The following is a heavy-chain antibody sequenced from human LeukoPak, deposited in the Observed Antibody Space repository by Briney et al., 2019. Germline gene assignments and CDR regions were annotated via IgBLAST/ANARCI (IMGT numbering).Heavy chain of an antibody. CDR3: TLYNY. V-gene: IGHV1-2*02. CDR2: INPNSGGT. D-gene: IGHD1-14*01. Sequence: EASVKVSCKASGYTFTGYYMHWVRQAPGQGLEWMGWINPNSGGTNYAQKFQGRVTITSDTSATTAYMELSSLSSEDKAVYYCTLYNYWGQGTLVTVSS. CDR1: GYTFTGYY. J-gene: IGHJ4*02.